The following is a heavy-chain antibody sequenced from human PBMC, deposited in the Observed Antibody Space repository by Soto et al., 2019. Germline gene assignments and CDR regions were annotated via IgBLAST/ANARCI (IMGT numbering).Heavy chain of an antibody. Sequence: ASAKVSCKASGYTFTSYYMHWVRQAPGHGLEWMGIINPSGGSTSYAQKFQGRVTMTRDTSISTAYLQWSSLKASDTAMYYCARTGSDGHNPDYWGQGTLVTVSS. D-gene: IGHD1-1*01. V-gene: IGHV1-46*01. CDR2: INPSGGST. J-gene: IGHJ4*02. CDR3: ARTGSDGHNPDY. CDR1: GYTFTSYY.